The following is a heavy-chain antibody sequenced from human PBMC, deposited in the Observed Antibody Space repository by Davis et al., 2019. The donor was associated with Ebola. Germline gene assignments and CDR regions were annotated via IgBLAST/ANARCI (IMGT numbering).Heavy chain of an antibody. CDR1: GGSISSYY. J-gene: IGHJ4*02. Sequence: SETLSLTCGVYGGSISSYYWSWIRQPPGKGLEWIGYIYYSGSTNYNPSLKSRVTISVDTSKNQFSLKLSSVTAADTAVYYCARLGFGEEDDYWGQGTLVTVSS. CDR2: IYYSGST. D-gene: IGHD3-10*01. CDR3: ARLGFGEEDDY. V-gene: IGHV4-59*12.